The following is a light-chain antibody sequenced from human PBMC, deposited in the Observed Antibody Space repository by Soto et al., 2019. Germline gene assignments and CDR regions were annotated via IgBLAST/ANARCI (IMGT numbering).Light chain of an antibody. Sequence: QSVLTQPPSVSAAPGQKVTISCSGSSSNIGNNYVSWYQQLPGTAPKLLIYDNNNRPSGIPDRFSGSKSGTSATLGITGVQTGDEADYYCGTWDTSLSAVVFGGGTQLTVL. CDR3: GTWDTSLSAVV. J-gene: IGLJ2*01. CDR2: DNN. CDR1: SSNIGNNY. V-gene: IGLV1-51*01.